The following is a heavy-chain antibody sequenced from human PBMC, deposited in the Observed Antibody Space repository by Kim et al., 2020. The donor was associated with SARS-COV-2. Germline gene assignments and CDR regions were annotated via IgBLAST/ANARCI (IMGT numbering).Heavy chain of an antibody. CDR2: IYYSGST. D-gene: IGHD4-4*01. V-gene: IGHV4-31*03. Sequence: SETLSLTCTVSGGSISSGGYYWSWIRQHPGKGLEWIGYIYYSGSTYYNPSLKSRVTISVDTSKNQFSLKLSSVTAADTAVYYCARESRTTVTYYYYYGMDVWGQGTTVTVSS. CDR1: GGSISSGGYY. J-gene: IGHJ6*02. CDR3: ARESRTTVTYYYYYGMDV.